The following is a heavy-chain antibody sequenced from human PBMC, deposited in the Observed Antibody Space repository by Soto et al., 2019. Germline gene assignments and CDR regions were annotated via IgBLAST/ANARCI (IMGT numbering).Heavy chain of an antibody. J-gene: IGHJ4*02. D-gene: IGHD4-17*01. CDR2: IYYSGST. CDR3: ARRYGGTHDY. Sequence: SETLSLTCTVSGGSISSYYWSWIRQPPGKGLEWIGYIYYSGSTNYNPSLKSRVTISVDTSKNQFSLKLSSVTAADTAVYYCARRYGGTHDYWGQGTLVTVSS. V-gene: IGHV4-59*08. CDR1: GGSISSYY.